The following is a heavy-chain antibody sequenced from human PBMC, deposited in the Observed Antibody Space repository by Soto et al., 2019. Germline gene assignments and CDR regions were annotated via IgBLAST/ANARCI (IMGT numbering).Heavy chain of an antibody. CDR2: IYSSGST. J-gene: IGHJ6*02. V-gene: IGHV4-39*01. D-gene: IGHD3-10*01. CDR3: APQVWCGENYYYGMDV. CDR1: GGSISSSSYY. Sequence: PSETLSLTCTVSGGSISSSSYYWGWIRHPPGKGLEWIGSIYSSGSTYYNPSLKSRVTISVDTSKNQFSLKLSSVTATDTAVYSCAPQVWCGENYYYGMDVWGQGTTVTISS.